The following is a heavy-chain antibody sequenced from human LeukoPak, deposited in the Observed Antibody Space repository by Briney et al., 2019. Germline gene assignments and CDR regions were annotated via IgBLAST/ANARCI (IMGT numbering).Heavy chain of an antibody. V-gene: IGHV4-34*01. J-gene: IGHJ4*02. CDR1: SGSFSGYY. Sequence: PSETLSLTCAVYSGSFSGYYWSWIRQPPGKGLEWIGEINHSGSTNYNPSLKSRVTISVDTSKNQFSLQLNSVTPEDTAVYYCARDLSPSIPYLDYWGQGTLVTVSS. D-gene: IGHD2/OR15-2a*01. CDR2: INHSGST. CDR3: ARDLSPSIPYLDY.